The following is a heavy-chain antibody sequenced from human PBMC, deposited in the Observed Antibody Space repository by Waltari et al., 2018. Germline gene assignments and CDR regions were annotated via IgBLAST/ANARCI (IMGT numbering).Heavy chain of an antibody. CDR1: GFTFRSYW. CDR2: IKQDGSDK. CDR3: ARAMYKNDI. V-gene: IGHV3-7*01. Sequence: EVQLVESGGGLVQPGESLRLSCAASGFTFRSYWMSWVRQAPGKGLEGVANIKQDGSDKCYVDSVKGRFTISRDNARNSLYLQMNSLRAEDTAVYYCARAMYKNDIWGQGTMVTVSS. J-gene: IGHJ3*02. D-gene: IGHD1-1*01.